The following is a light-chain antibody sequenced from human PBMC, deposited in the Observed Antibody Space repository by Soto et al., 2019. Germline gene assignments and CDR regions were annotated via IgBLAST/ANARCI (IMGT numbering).Light chain of an antibody. CDR2: AAS. V-gene: IGKV1-39*01. CDR1: QFIDSY. Sequence: DIQLTQSPTSLSASVGDRVTIACRASQFIDSYLNWYQQKPGKAPKLLIYAASSLQSGVSSRFSGSGSGTEFTLTINSLQPEDFATYYCQQSYSTTRTFGQGTKVEIK. J-gene: IGKJ1*01. CDR3: QQSYSTTRT.